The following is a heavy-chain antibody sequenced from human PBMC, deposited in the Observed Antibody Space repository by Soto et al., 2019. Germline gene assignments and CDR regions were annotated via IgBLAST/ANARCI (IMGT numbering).Heavy chain of an antibody. Sequence: ASVKVSCKASGYTFINYGMHWVRQAPGPRLEWMGWINGGNGHTRYSQKFQGRVTITRDTSASTVYMELSSLRSEDTAVYYCARSGDSSGWYHWYFDFWGRGTLVTVSS. V-gene: IGHV1-3*01. CDR2: INGGNGHT. J-gene: IGHJ2*01. CDR3: ARSGDSSGWYHWYFDF. CDR1: GYTFINYG. D-gene: IGHD6-19*01.